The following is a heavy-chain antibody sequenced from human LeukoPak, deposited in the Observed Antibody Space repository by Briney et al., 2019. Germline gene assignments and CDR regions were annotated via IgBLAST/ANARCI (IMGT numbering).Heavy chain of an antibody. CDR2: VFYTGTT. CDR1: GGSIRSNSYY. CDR3: ARPHFYFGSGSYYYVDY. J-gene: IGHJ4*02. V-gene: IGHV4-39*01. Sequence: SESLSLTCTVSGGSIRSNSYYWGWIRQPPGKGLEWIGNVFYTGTTSYNPSLKSQVTKSVDTSKNQFSLNLSSVTAADTAAYYCARPHFYFGSGSYYYVDYWGKGTLVTVSS. D-gene: IGHD3-10*01.